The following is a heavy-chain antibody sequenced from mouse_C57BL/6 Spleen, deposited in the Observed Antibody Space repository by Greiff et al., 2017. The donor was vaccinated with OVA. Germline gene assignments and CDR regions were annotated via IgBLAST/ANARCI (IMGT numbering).Heavy chain of an antibody. CDR1: GFTFSSYA. Sequence: EVKLQESGGGLVKPGGSLKLSCAASGFTFSSYAMSWVRQTPEKRLEWVATISDGGSYTYYPDNVKGRFTISRDNAKNNLYLQMSHLKSEDTAMYYCAREDLSGYYFDYWGQGTTLTVSS. D-gene: IGHD1-1*01. CDR2: ISDGGSYT. J-gene: IGHJ2*01. V-gene: IGHV5-4*01. CDR3: AREDLSGYYFDY.